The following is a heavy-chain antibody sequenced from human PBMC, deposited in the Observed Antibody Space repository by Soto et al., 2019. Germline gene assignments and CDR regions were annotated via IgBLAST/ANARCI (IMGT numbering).Heavy chain of an antibody. CDR3: ARGEAVVAATPTYYYFDY. CDR1: GGSFSGYY. J-gene: IGHJ4*02. D-gene: IGHD2-15*01. Sequence: PSETLSLTCAVYGGSFSGYYWSWIRQPPGKGLEWIGEINDSGSTNYNPSLKSRVTISVDTSKNQVALKVSSVTAADTAVYYCARGEAVVAATPTYYYFDYSGQGTLVTVSS. CDR2: INDSGST. V-gene: IGHV4-34*01.